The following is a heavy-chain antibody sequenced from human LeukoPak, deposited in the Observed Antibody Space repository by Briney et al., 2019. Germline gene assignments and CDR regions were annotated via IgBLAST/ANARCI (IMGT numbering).Heavy chain of an antibody. Sequence: SETLSLTCAVYGGSFSGYYWSWIRQPPGKGLEWIGEINHSGSTNYNPSLKSRVTISVDTSKNQFSLKLSSVTAADTAVYYCARVEGYCSSTSCSDVWGKGTTVTVPS. J-gene: IGHJ6*04. D-gene: IGHD2-2*01. CDR1: GGSFSGYY. CDR2: INHSGST. CDR3: ARVEGYCSSTSCSDV. V-gene: IGHV4-34*01.